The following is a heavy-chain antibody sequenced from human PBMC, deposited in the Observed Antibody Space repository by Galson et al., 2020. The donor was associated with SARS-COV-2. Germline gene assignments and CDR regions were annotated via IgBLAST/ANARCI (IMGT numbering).Heavy chain of an antibody. D-gene: IGHD3-9*01. CDR3: ARSDYILRYFDWLLGGMDV. V-gene: IGHV6-1*01. CDR1: GDSVSSNSAA. J-gene: IGHJ6*02. Sequence: SQTLSLTCAISGDSVSSNSAAWNWIRQSPSRGLEWLGRTYYRSKWYNDYAVSVKSRITINPDTSKNQFSLQLNSVTPEDTAVYYCARSDYILRYFDWLLGGMDVWGQGTTVTVSS. CDR2: TYYRSKWYN.